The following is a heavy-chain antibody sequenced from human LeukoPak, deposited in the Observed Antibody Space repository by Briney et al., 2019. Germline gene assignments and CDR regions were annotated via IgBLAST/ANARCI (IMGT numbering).Heavy chain of an antibody. CDR1: GGSISSGGYY. Sequence: SETLSLTCTVSGGSISSGGYYWSWIRQPPGEGLEWIGYIYHSGSTYYNPSLKSRVTISVDRSKNQFSLKLSSVTAADTAVYYCARGNNMYSSSWYDYWGQGTLVTVSS. CDR3: ARGNNMYSSSWYDY. J-gene: IGHJ4*02. CDR2: IYHSGST. V-gene: IGHV4-30-2*01. D-gene: IGHD6-13*01.